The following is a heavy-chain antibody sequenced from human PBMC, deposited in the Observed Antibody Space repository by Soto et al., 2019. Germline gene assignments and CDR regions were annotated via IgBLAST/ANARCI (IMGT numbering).Heavy chain of an antibody. Sequence: ASVKVSCKASGYTFTIYGISWVRQAPGQGLEWMGWISAYNANTNYAQKLQGRVTMTTDTSTNTAYMELRNLRSDDTAVYYCARGGQYRYFDYWGQGTLVTVSS. CDR1: GYTFTIYG. J-gene: IGHJ4*02. CDR2: ISAYNANT. D-gene: IGHD2-2*02. V-gene: IGHV1-18*01. CDR3: ARGGQYRYFDY.